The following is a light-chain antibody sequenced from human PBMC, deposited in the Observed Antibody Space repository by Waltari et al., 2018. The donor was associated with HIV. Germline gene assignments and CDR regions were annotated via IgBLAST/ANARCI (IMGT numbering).Light chain of an antibody. CDR2: QAS. V-gene: IGKV1-5*03. CDR1: RTVGAF. Sequence: DTPLTPSPPPPSASAGDSVAIPCRAGRTVGAFLAWYQQKPGKPPKLLIYQASILEGGVPSRFSGSVSGSDFTLTINGLQSEDFATYYCHQYASFSGTFGQGTKVEL. CDR3: HQYASFSGT. J-gene: IGKJ1*01.